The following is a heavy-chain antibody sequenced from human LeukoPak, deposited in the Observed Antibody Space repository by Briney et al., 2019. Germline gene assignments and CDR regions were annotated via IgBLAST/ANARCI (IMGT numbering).Heavy chain of an antibody. Sequence: GGSLRLSCAASGFPFSAYGMNWFRQVPGKGLEWVAFIRNDGSNKYYADSVKGRFTISRDNSKNTLYLQMNSLRPEDTAVYHCAKHVAGYYFDYWGQGTLVTVSS. J-gene: IGHJ4*02. V-gene: IGHV3-30*02. D-gene: IGHD3-22*01. CDR2: IRNDGSNK. CDR3: AKHVAGYYFDY. CDR1: GFPFSAYG.